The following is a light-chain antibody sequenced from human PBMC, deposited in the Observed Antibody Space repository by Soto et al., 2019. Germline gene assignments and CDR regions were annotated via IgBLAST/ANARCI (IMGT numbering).Light chain of an antibody. CDR3: KSYAGSNTYV. V-gene: IGLV2-8*01. CDR1: KSDIGVYDF. CDR2: EVA. Sequence: QSVLTQPPSASGSPGQSVTISCTGTKSDIGVYDFVSWYQHHPGKAPRLTIYEVAQRPSGVPDRFSGSKSGNTASLTVSGLQAADEADYFCKSYAGSNTYVFGSGTKVTVL. J-gene: IGLJ1*01.